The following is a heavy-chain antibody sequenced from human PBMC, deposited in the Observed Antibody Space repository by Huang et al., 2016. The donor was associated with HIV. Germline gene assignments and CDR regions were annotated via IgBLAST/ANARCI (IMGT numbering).Heavy chain of an antibody. CDR1: GYTFTSYG. V-gene: IGHV1-18*01. J-gene: IGHJ4*02. D-gene: IGHD4-17*01. CDR3: ARVSTPPTVTHDY. CDR2: IRADNGNT. Sequence: QVQLVQSGAEVKKPGASVKVSCKASGYTFTSYGISWVRQAPGPGLEGMGWIRADNGNTNYAQNLQGRVAMTTDTSTSTAYMELRSLRSDDTAVYYCARVSTPPTVTHDYWGQGTLVTVSS.